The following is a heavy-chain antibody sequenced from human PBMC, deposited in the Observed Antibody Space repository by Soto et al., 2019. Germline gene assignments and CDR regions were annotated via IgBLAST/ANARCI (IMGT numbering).Heavy chain of an antibody. Sequence: GGSLRLSCSASGFVFGDYAVTWVRQAPGMGLEWVGVVRSETYGGSTEYAASVKGRFRISRDDSESIAYLQMNSLKTEYTAFYYCTRGRGTSGWYADYWGKGVLVTVSS. D-gene: IGHD6-13*01. J-gene: IGHJ4*02. CDR3: TRGRGTSGWYADY. V-gene: IGHV3-49*04. CDR1: GFVFGDYA. CDR2: VRSETYGGST.